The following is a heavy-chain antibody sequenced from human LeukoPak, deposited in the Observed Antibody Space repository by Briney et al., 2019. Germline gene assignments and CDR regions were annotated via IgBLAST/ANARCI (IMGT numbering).Heavy chain of an antibody. CDR1: GGSISSSSYY. J-gene: IGHJ4*02. Sequence: PSETLSLTCTVSGGSISSSSYYWGWIRQPPGKGLEWIGSIHYGGSTYYNPSLKSRVTVSVDTSKNQFSLKLSSVTAADTAVYYCARLSLHLLEWSPTKGKEMHYFDYWGQGTLVTVSS. CDR3: ARLSLHLLEWSPTKGKEMHYFDY. V-gene: IGHV4-39*07. CDR2: IHYGGST. D-gene: IGHD3-3*01.